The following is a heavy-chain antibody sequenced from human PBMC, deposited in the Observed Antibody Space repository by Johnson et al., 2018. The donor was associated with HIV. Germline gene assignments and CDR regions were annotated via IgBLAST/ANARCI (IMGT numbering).Heavy chain of an antibody. CDR3: ARETGIAVADTALTTFDI. Sequence: QVQLVESGGGVVQPGRSLRLSCAASGFTFSSYAMHWVRQAPGKGLEWVAVISYDGSNKYYADSVKGRFTISRDNSKNTLYLQMNSLRAEDTAVYYCARETGIAVADTALTTFDIWGQGTMVTVSS. D-gene: IGHD6-19*01. CDR1: GFTFSSYA. J-gene: IGHJ3*02. V-gene: IGHV3-30-3*01. CDR2: ISYDGSNK.